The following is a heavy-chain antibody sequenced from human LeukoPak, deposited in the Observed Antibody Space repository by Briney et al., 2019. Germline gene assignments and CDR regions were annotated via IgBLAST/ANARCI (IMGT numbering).Heavy chain of an antibody. J-gene: IGHJ6*03. CDR2: ISGSGGST. D-gene: IGHD5-18*01. V-gene: IGHV3-23*01. CDR1: GFTFSSYA. Sequence: GGSLRLSXAASGFTFSSYAMSGVRQARGKGLEWVSAISGSGGSTYYADSVKSRFNISRDKSKNTLYLQMNSLRAEDTAVYYCAKSLGCTAMVTDYYYYMDVWGKGTTVTVSS. CDR3: AKSLGCTAMVTDYYYYMDV.